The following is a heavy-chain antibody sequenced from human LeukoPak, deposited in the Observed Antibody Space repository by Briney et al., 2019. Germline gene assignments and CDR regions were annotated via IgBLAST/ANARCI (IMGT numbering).Heavy chain of an antibody. J-gene: IGHJ4*02. CDR2: IKHDGSEI. D-gene: IGHD6-13*01. CDR3: ARVPTPGYSSSWSGDYDY. V-gene: IGHV3-7*01. CDR1: GFTFRSYW. Sequence: GGSLRLSCAASGFTFRSYWMSWVRQAPGKGLEWVDNIKHDGSEIYYVDSVKGRFTISRDNAKNSLYLQMNSLRAEDTAVYYCARVPTPGYSSSWSGDYDYWGQGTLVTVSS.